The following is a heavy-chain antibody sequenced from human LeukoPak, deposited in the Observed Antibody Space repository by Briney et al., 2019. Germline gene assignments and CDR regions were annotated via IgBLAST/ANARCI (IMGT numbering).Heavy chain of an antibody. CDR3: ARDRSRELLLFDY. CDR1: GFTFSNAW. J-gene: IGHJ4*02. CDR2: IKQDGSEK. Sequence: GGSLRLSCAASGFTFSNAWMSWVRQAPGKGLEWVANIKQDGSEKYYVDSVKGRFTISRDNAKNSLYLQMNSLRAEDTAVYYCARDRSRELLLFDYWGQGTLVTVSS. D-gene: IGHD1-26*01. V-gene: IGHV3-7*01.